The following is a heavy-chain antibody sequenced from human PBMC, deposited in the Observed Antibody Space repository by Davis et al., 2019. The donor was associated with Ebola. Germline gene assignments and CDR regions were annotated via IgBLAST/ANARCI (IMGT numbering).Heavy chain of an antibody. CDR2: IYYSGST. Sequence: SETLSLTCTVSGGSTSSYYCSWIRPPPGKGLEWIGYIYYSGSTYYNPSLKSRVTISVDTSKNQFSLKLSSVTAADTAVYYCARARFLEWLLDYWGQGTLVTVSS. J-gene: IGHJ4*02. CDR3: ARARFLEWLLDY. V-gene: IGHV4-59*12. CDR1: GGSTSSYY. D-gene: IGHD3-3*01.